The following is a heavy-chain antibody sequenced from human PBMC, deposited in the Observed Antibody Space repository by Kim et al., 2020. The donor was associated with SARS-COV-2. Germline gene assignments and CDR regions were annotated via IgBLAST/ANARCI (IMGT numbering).Heavy chain of an antibody. CDR2: INHSGST. D-gene: IGHD6-6*01. CDR1: GGSFSGYY. V-gene: IGHV4-34*01. CDR3: AKVGGKQLVKYYFDY. J-gene: IGHJ4*02. Sequence: SETLSLTCAVYGGSFSGYYWSWIRQPPGKGLEWIGEINHSGSTNYNPSLKSRVTISVDTSKNQFSLKLSSVTAADTAVYYCAKVGGKQLVKYYFDYWGQGTLVTVSS.